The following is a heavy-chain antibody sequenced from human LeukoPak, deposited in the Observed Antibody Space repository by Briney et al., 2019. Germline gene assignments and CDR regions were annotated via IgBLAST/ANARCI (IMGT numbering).Heavy chain of an antibody. CDR1: GGSISSSSYY. CDR2: IYYSGST. V-gene: IGHV4-39*07. Sequence: PSETLSLTCTVSGGSISSSSYYWGRIRQPPGKGLEWIGSIYYSGSTYYNPSLKSRVTISVDTSKNQLSLNLSSVTAADTAVYYCARDCEGGWYGSRFFDYWGQGTLVTVCS. D-gene: IGHD6-19*01. J-gene: IGHJ4*02. CDR3: ARDCEGGWYGSRFFDY.